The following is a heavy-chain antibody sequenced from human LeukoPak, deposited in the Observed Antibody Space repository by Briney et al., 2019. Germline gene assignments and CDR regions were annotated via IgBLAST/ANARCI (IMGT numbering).Heavy chain of an antibody. CDR3: AKGAVTTFRDTFDI. J-gene: IGHJ3*02. CDR2: LSGSADGT. Sequence: GGSLRLSCAASGFTFNNYAMSWVRQAPGKGLEWVSALSGSADGTYYADSVKGRFTISRDNSKNTLYLQMDSLRAEDTAVYYCAKGAVTTFRDTFDIWGQGTMVTVSS. V-gene: IGHV3-23*01. D-gene: IGHD4-17*01. CDR1: GFTFNNYA.